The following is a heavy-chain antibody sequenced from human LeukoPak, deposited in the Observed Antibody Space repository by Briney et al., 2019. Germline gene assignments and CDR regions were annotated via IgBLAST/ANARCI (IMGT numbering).Heavy chain of an antibody. CDR3: AREGGNSLDGAFDI. D-gene: IGHD4-23*01. Sequence: ASVNVSFKASGYTFTIYATNWVRQAPGQGLEWMGWINTNTGNPTYAQGFTGRFVFSLDTSVSTAYLQISSLKAEDTAVYYCAREGGNSLDGAFDIWGQGTMVTVSS. CDR2: INTNTGNP. V-gene: IGHV7-4-1*02. CDR1: GYTFTIYA. J-gene: IGHJ3*02.